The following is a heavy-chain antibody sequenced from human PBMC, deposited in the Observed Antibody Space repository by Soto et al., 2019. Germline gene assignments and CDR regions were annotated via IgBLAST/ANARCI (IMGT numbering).Heavy chain of an antibody. V-gene: IGHV4-34*01. D-gene: IGHD6-13*01. CDR1: GGCLSGYY. J-gene: IGHJ5*02. Sequence: SETLSLTCAVYGGCLSGYYWRWVRQPPGKGLEWIGEINHSGSTNYNPSLKSRVTISVDTSKNQFSLKLSSVTAADTAVYYCARGMSGKLSSSWHNWIDPRGQGTLVTVSS. CDR3: ARGMSGKLSSSWHNWIDP. CDR2: INHSGST.